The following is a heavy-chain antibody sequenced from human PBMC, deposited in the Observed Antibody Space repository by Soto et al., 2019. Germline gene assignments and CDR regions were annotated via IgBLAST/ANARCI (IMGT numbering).Heavy chain of an antibody. J-gene: IGHJ5*02. CDR1: GYTFSNYG. CDR3: ARVVPGAEAWFGP. V-gene: IGHV1-18*01. D-gene: IGHD2-2*01. CDR2: ISLYSDGT. Sequence: GASVKVSCKTSGYTFSNYGITWVRQAPGQPLEWLGWISLYSDGTNYAQKFQGRVSMTTDTSATTAYMELRSLRSDDTAVYYCARVVPGAEAWFGPWGQGTLVTVSS.